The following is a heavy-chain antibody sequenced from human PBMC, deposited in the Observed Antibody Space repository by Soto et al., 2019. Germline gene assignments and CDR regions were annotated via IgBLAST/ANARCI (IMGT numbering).Heavy chain of an antibody. D-gene: IGHD3-9*01. Sequence: EVQLVESGGGLVKPGGSLRLSCAASGFTFSSYSMNWVRQAPGKGMEWVSSISSSSSYIYYADSVKGRFTISRDNAKNSLYLQMNSLRAEDTAVYYCARDPPYYDILTGYSSYWGQRTLVTVSS. CDR2: ISSSSSYI. CDR1: GFTFSSYS. J-gene: IGHJ4*02. CDR3: ARDPPYYDILTGYSSY. V-gene: IGHV3-21*01.